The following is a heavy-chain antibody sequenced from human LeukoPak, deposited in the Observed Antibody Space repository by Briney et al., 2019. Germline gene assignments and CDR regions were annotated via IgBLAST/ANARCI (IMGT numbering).Heavy chain of an antibody. CDR2: ISSDGGST. V-gene: IGHV3-64*01. CDR1: GFTSSSYA. CDR3: ARSGYCSGGSCYVDY. J-gene: IGHJ4*02. D-gene: IGHD2-15*01. Sequence: GGSLRLSCAASGFTSSSYAMHWVRQAPGKGLEYVSAISSDGGSTYYANSVKGRFTIFRDNSKNTLYLQMGSLRDEDMAVYYCARSGYCSGGSCYVDYWGQGALVTVSS.